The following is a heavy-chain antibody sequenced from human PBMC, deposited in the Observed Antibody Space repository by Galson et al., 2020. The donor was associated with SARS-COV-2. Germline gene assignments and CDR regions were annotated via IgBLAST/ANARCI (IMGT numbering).Heavy chain of an antibody. CDR3: AREAAMVRGVSMKSSYYYYGMDV. CDR1: GGSISSGGYY. D-gene: IGHD3-10*01. J-gene: IGHJ6*01. CDR2: IYYSGST. Sequence: SETLSLTCTVSGGSISSGGYYWIWIRQHPGMGLEWIGYIYYSGSTYYNPSLKSRVTISVDTSKNQFSLKLSSVTAADTAVYYCAREAAMVRGVSMKSSYYYYGMDVWGQGTTVTVSS. V-gene: IGHV4-31*03.